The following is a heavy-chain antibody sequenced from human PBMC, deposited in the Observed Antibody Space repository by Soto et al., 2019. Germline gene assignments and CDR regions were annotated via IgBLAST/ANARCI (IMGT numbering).Heavy chain of an antibody. J-gene: IGHJ4*02. V-gene: IGHV4-39*01. CDR1: GGSISSSSYY. D-gene: IGHD3-3*01. CDR2: IYYSGST. CDR3: ARLAGLRFLEWLYYFDY. Sequence: QLQLQESGPGLVKPSETLSLTCTVSGGSISSSSYYWGWIRQPPGKGLEWIGSIYYSGSTYYNPSLKGRVTISVDTSKNQFSLKLSSVTAADTAVYYCARLAGLRFLEWLYYFDYWGQGTLVTVSS.